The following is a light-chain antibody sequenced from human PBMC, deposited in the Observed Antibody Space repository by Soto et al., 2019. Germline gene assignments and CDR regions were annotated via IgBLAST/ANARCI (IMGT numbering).Light chain of an antibody. Sequence: EIVITQSPATLSVSPGERAARACRASQSVSSNLAWYQQKPGQAPRLLIYGASTRATGIPARFSGSGSGTEFTLTISSLQSEDFAVYYCQQYNNWPPITFGQGTRLEI. CDR3: QQYNNWPPIT. J-gene: IGKJ5*01. CDR1: QSVSSN. CDR2: GAS. V-gene: IGKV3-15*01.